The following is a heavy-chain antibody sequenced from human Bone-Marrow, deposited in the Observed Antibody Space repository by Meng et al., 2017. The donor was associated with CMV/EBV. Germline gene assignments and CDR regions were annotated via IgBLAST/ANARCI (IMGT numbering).Heavy chain of an antibody. J-gene: IGHJ6*02. CDR2: ISGSGGST. Sequence: GGSLRLSCAASGFTFSSYAMSWVRQAPGKGLEWVSAISGSGGSTYYADSVKGRFTISRDNSKNTLYLQMNSLRAEDTAVYYCANYEVSYFGEYYYGMDVWGQGTTVTVSS. CDR1: GFTFSSYA. V-gene: IGHV3-23*01. D-gene: IGHD2/OR15-2a*01. CDR3: ANYEVSYFGEYYYGMDV.